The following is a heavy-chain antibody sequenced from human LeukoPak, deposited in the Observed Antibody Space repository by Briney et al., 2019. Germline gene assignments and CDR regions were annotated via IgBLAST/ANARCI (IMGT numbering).Heavy chain of an antibody. Sequence: SETLSLTCTVSGGSISSYYWSWIRQPPGTGLELIVYIYHSGSTNYNSSLKSRVTISVDTAKNQFSLNLNPVTAADTAVYYCARHAAFAEYQSHLTHFDYWGQGTLVTVSS. V-gene: IGHV4-59*08. CDR3: ARHAAFAEYQSHLTHFDY. CDR1: GGSISSYY. CDR2: IYHSGST. J-gene: IGHJ4*02. D-gene: IGHD2-2*01.